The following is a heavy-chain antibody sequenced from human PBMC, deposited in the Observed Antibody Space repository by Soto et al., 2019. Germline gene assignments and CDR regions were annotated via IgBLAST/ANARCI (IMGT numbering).Heavy chain of an antibody. CDR1: GFTFSTYS. J-gene: IGHJ5*01. CDR2: ISSSSSNI. V-gene: IGHV3-21*01. CDR3: ARDRGNGSSWFDS. Sequence: EVQLVESGGGLVKPGGSLRLSCAASGFTFSTYSMSWVRQAPGKGLEWVSSISSSSSNIYYADSVKGRFTISRDNAQNSLYLQMNSLRAEDMAVYYCARDRGNGSSWFDSWGQGTLVTVSS. D-gene: IGHD6-13*01.